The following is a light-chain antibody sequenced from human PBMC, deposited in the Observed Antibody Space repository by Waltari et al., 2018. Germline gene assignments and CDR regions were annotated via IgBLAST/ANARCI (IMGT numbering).Light chain of an antibody. CDR3: QQSYSTPPT. Sequence: DIQMTQSPSFLSASLGDRVTISCRASQSVSRYLNWYQHKPGRAPKLLIYTTSNLQSGVPSRFSGSGSGTDFTLTISSLQPEDFGTYFCQQSYSTPPTFGQGTKVEIK. CDR1: QSVSRY. CDR2: TTS. V-gene: IGKV1-39*01. J-gene: IGKJ1*01.